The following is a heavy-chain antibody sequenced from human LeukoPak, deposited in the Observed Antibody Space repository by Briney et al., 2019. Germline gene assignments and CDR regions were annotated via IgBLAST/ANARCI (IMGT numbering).Heavy chain of an antibody. J-gene: IGHJ6*04. D-gene: IGHD4-17*01. CDR1: GFTFSSYA. CDR2: ISGSGGST. V-gene: IGHV3-23*01. CDR3: AKDKGDYSYYYYGMDV. Sequence: GGSLRLSCGASGFTFSSYAMSRVRQAPGKELEWVSAISGSGGSTYYADSVKGRFTISRDNSKNTLYLQMNSLRAEDTAVYYCAKDKGDYSYYYYGMDVWGKGTTVTVSS.